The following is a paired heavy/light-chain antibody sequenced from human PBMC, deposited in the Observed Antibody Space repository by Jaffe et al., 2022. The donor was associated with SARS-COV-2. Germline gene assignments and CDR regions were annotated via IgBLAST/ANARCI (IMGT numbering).Light chain of an antibody. Sequence: EIVMTQSPATLSVSPGERATLSCRASQSVSRNLAWYQQKPGQAPRLLIYTASIRATGIPARFSGSGSGTEFTLTISSLQSEDFAVYYCQQYNNWPPYTFGQGTKLEIK. V-gene: IGKV3-15*01. J-gene: IGKJ2*01. CDR3: QQYNNWPPYT. CDR2: TAS. CDR1: QSVSRN.
Heavy chain of an antibody. J-gene: IGHJ1*01. D-gene: IGHD2-2*02. CDR1: GYTFSNYG. CDR3: VRDYCSSTTCYIGYFQH. V-gene: IGHV1-18*01. CDR2: ISGYDGNT. Sequence: QVQLVQSGAEVKKPGASVKVSCQASGYTFSNYGISWVRQAPGQGLEWMGWISGYDGNTYYAENLQGRVTMTTDTSTTTAYMELRSLRSDDTAVYYCVRDYCSSTTCYIGYFQHWGQGTLVTVSS.